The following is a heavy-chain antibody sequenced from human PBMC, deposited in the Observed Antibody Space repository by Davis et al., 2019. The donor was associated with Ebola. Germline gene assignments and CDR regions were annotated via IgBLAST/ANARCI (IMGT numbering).Heavy chain of an antibody. D-gene: IGHD3-16*01. Sequence: MPSETLSLTCTVSGGSISSGDYYWSWIRQPPGKGLEWIGYIYYSGSTYYNPSLKSRVTIYVDTSKNQFSLKLSSVTAADTAVYYCARVGGVSGDVDYWGQGTLVTVSS. V-gene: IGHV4-30-4*01. J-gene: IGHJ4*02. CDR2: IYYSGST. CDR1: GGSISSGDYY. CDR3: ARVGGVSGDVDY.